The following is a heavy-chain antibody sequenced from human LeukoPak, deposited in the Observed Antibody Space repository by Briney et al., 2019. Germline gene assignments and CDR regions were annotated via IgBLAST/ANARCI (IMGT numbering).Heavy chain of an antibody. J-gene: IGHJ6*02. D-gene: IGHD3-22*01. CDR2: INHSGST. V-gene: IGHV4-34*01. CDR1: GGSFSGYY. CDR3: ASNTYYYDSSGYPYYYYGMDV. Sequence: SETLSLTCAVYGGSFSGYYWSWIRQPPGKGLEWIGEINHSGSTNYNPSLKSRVTISVDTSKNQFSLKLSSVTAADTAVYYCASNTYYYDSSGYPYYYYGMDVWGQGTTVTVSS.